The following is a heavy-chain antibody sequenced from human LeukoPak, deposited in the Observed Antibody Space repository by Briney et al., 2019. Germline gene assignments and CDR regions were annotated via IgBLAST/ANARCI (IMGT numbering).Heavy chain of an antibody. D-gene: IGHD2-2*01. J-gene: IGHJ5*02. CDR1: GGSISSYY. V-gene: IGHV4-59*12. CDR3: ARLDVVVPAAIGEGIDP. CDR2: IYYSGST. Sequence: PSETLSLTCTVSGGSISSYYWSWIRQPPGKGLEWIGYIYYSGSTNYNPSLKSRVTISVDTSKNQFSLKLSSVTAADTAVYYCARLDVVVPAAIGEGIDPWGQGTLVTVSS.